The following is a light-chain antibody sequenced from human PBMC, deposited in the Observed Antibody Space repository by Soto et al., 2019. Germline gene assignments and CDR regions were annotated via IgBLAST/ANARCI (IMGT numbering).Light chain of an antibody. Sequence: QSVLTQPASVSGSPGQSITISCTGTSSDVGGYNYVSWYQQHPGKAPKFMIYDVSNRPSGVSNRFSGSKSGNTASLTISGLQAEDVADYYCCSYTTSNTRQIVFGTGTKITVL. CDR2: DVS. CDR1: SSDVGGYNY. CDR3: CSYTTSNTRQIV. J-gene: IGLJ1*01. V-gene: IGLV2-14*01.